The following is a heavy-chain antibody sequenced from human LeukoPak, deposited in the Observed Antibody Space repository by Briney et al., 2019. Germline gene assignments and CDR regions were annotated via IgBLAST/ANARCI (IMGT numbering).Heavy chain of an antibody. D-gene: IGHD3-10*01. CDR1: GGSISSSSYY. V-gene: IGHV4-39*01. CDR2: IYYSGST. Sequence: SETLSLTCTVSGGSISSSSYYWGWIRQPPGKGLEWIGSIYYSGSTYYNPSLKSRVTISVDTSKNQFSLKLSSVAAADTAVYYCARSQVPFSMVRGVIVPYFDYWGQGTLVTVSS. J-gene: IGHJ4*02. CDR3: ARSQVPFSMVRGVIVPYFDY.